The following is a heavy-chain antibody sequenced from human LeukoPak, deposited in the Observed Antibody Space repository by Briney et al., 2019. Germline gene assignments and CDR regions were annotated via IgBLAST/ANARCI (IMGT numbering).Heavy chain of an antibody. Sequence: SETLSLTCTVSGGSISSSSYYWGWIRQPPGKGLEWIGSIYYSGSTYYNPSLKSRVTISVDTSKNQFSLKLSSVTAADTAVYYCASPMVRGVIRRHYFDYWGQGTLVTVSS. CDR2: IYYSGST. CDR1: GGSISSSSYY. V-gene: IGHV4-39*07. D-gene: IGHD3-10*01. CDR3: ASPMVRGVIRRHYFDY. J-gene: IGHJ4*02.